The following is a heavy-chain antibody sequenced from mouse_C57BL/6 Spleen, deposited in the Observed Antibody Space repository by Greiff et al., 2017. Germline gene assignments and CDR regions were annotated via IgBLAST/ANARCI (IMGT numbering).Heavy chain of an antibody. CDR2: IYPGDGDT. Sequence: VQLQESGPELVKPGASVKISCKASGYAFSSSWMNWVKQRPGKGLEWIGRIYPGDGDTNYNGKFKGKATLTADKSSSTAYMQLSSLTSEDSAVYFCARTDGLYAMDYWGQGTSVTVSS. D-gene: IGHD2-3*01. CDR3: ARTDGLYAMDY. V-gene: IGHV1-82*01. CDR1: GYAFSSSW. J-gene: IGHJ4*01.